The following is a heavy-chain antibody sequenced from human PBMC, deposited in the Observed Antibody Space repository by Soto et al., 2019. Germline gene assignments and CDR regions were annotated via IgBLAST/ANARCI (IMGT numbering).Heavy chain of an antibody. CDR2: ISGSGGST. V-gene: IGHV3-23*01. D-gene: IGHD2-21*02. CDR3: AKVLGGNSGPNWFDP. CDR1: GFTFSSYA. Sequence: GGSLRLSCAASGFTFSSYAMSWVRQAPGKGLEWVSAISGSGGSTYYADSVKGRFTISRDNSKNTLYLQMNSLRAEDTAVYYCAKVLGGNSGPNWFDPWGQGTLVTVSS. J-gene: IGHJ5*02.